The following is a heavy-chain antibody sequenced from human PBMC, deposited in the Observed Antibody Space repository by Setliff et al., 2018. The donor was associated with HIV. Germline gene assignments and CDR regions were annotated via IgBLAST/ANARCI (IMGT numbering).Heavy chain of an antibody. CDR1: GGSFSGYY. CDR3: ARTPGVTTAGWFDP. CDR2: ISSSGSTI. D-gene: IGHD2-21*02. Sequence: LSLTCAVYGGSFSGYYWSWIRQPPGKGLEWVSYISSSGSTIYYADSVKGRFTISRDNAKNSLYLQMNSLRAEDTAVYYCARTPGVTTAGWFDPWGQGTLVTVSS. V-gene: IGHV3-11*01. J-gene: IGHJ5*02.